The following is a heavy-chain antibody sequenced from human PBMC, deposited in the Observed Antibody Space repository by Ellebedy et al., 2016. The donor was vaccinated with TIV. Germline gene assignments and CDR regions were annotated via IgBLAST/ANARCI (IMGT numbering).Heavy chain of an antibody. CDR2: IYSSGGT. V-gene: IGHV3-53*01. J-gene: IGHJ4*02. CDR3: AGGISVVGTSLGF. D-gene: IGHD6-19*01. Sequence: GESLKISCAASGFTVSSNYMSWVRQAPGRGLEWVSTIYSSGGTYYAGSVKGRFTISRDNSKNTLYLQMNSLRAEDTAVYYCAGGISVVGTSLGFWGQGTLVTVSS. CDR1: GFTVSSNY.